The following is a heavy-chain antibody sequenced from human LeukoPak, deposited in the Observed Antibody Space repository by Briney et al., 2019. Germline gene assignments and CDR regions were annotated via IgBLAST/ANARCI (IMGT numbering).Heavy chain of an antibody. J-gene: IGHJ4*02. D-gene: IGHD6-13*01. CDR2: IYHSGST. Sequence: SETLSLTCTVSGYSISSGYYWGWIRQPPGKGLEWIGSIYHSGSTYYNPSLKSRVTISVDTSKNQFSLRLSSVTAADTAVYYCARVTGYMTEDYFDYWGQGTLITVSS. V-gene: IGHV4-38-2*02. CDR1: GYSISSGYY. CDR3: ARVTGYMTEDYFDY.